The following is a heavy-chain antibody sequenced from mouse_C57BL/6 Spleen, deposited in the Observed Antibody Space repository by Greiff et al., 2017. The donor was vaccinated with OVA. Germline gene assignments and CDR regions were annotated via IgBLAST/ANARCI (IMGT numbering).Heavy chain of an antibody. Sequence: VHVKQSGAELVKPGASVKLSCTASGFNIKDYYMHWVKQRTEQGLEWIGRIDPEDGETKYAPKFQGKATITADTSSNTAYLQLSSLTSEDTAVYYCARGRWELRLPFDYWGQGTTLTVSS. CDR1: GFNIKDYY. J-gene: IGHJ2*01. CDR2: IDPEDGET. D-gene: IGHD3-2*02. CDR3: ARGRWELRLPFDY. V-gene: IGHV14-2*01.